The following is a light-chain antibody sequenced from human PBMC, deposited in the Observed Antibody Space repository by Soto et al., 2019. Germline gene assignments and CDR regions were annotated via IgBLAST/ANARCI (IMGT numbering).Light chain of an antibody. CDR1: SSDVGSYNY. Sequence: QSALTQPPSASGSPGQSVTISCTGTSSDVGSYNYVSLYQQHPDKAPKLIIYGVNERPSGVPDRFSGSKSGNTASLTVSGLQAEDEADYYCTSYAGSNNPVVFGGGTKLTVL. V-gene: IGLV2-8*01. J-gene: IGLJ3*02. CDR2: GVN. CDR3: TSYAGSNNPVV.